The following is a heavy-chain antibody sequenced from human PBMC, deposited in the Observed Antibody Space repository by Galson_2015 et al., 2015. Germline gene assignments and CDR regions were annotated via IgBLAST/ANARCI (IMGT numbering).Heavy chain of an antibody. V-gene: IGHV3-11*01. Sequence: QARGKGLEWVSYLSSSSSSICYADSVKGRFTISRDNAKNSLYLQMNSLREEDTAVYYSAREYLVRVQGGYYYGMDVWGQGTPVTVSS. D-gene: IGHD3-10*01. CDR3: AREYLVRVQGGYYYGMDV. J-gene: IGHJ6*02. CDR2: LSSSSSSI.